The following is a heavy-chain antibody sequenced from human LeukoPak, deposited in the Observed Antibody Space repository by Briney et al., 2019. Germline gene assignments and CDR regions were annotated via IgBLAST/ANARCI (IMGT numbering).Heavy chain of an antibody. CDR3: ARGPANWGSEGYYFDY. J-gene: IGHJ4*02. V-gene: IGHV1-46*01. CDR1: GYTFTSYY. CDR2: INPSGGST. D-gene: IGHD7-27*01. Sequence: GASVKVSCKASGYTFTSYYMHWVRQAPGQGLEWMGIINPSGGSTSYAQKFQGRVTMTRDTSTSTVYMELSSLRSEDTAVYYCARGPANWGSEGYYFDYWGQGTLVTVSS.